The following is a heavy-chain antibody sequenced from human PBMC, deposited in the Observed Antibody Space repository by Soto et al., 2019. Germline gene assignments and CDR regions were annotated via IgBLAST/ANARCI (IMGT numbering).Heavy chain of an antibody. D-gene: IGHD3-3*01. J-gene: IGHJ5*02. CDR1: GGSIGGGFYY. V-gene: IGHV4-31*02. Sequence: SETLSLSWTFAGGSIGGGFYYLRWIRQHPGKGLEWIGYIYYSGSTYYNPSLKSRVTISVDTSKNQFSLKLSSVTAADTDVYYCARDSWSWFDPWGQGTLVTVSS. CDR2: IYYSGST. CDR3: ARDSWSWFDP.